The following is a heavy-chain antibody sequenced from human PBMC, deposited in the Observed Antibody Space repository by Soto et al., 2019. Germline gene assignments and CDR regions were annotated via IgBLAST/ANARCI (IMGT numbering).Heavy chain of an antibody. J-gene: IGHJ4*02. Sequence: GASVKVSCKASGYTFSNYDINWVRRASGQGLEWLGWMNPNSGNTGYAQKFQGRVTMTRDTSISTAYMELSSLTSEDTALYYCARSDYGDFRYWGPGTLVTVSS. CDR1: GYTFSNYD. CDR2: MNPNSGNT. V-gene: IGHV1-8*01. CDR3: ARSDYGDFRY. D-gene: IGHD4-17*01.